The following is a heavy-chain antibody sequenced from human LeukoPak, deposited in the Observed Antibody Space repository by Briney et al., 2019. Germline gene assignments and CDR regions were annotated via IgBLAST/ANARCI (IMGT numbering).Heavy chain of an antibody. CDR2: IIPIFGTA. CDR1: GGTFSSYA. Sequence: ASVKVSCKASGGTFSSYAISWVRQAPGQGLEWIGRIIPIFGTANYAQKFQGRVTITTDESTSTAYMELSSLRSEDTAVYYCARDRYYDKTLPYLSNWFDPWGQGTLVTVSS. V-gene: IGHV1-69*05. D-gene: IGHD3-22*01. CDR3: ARDRYYDKTLPYLSNWFDP. J-gene: IGHJ5*02.